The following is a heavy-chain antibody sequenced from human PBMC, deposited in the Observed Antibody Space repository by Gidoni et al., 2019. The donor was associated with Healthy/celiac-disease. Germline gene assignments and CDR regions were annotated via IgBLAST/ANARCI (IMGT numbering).Heavy chain of an antibody. CDR1: GFSLSTSGMC. V-gene: IGHV2-70*01. CDR2: IDWDDDK. D-gene: IGHD5-12*01. J-gene: IGHJ6*02. Sequence: QVTLRESGPALVKPTQTLTLTCTFSGFSLSTSGMCVSWIRQPPGKALEWLALIDWDDDKYYSTSLKTRLTISKDTSKNQVVLTMTNMDPVDTATYYCARTLAIVATGLVGMDVWGQGTTVTVSS. CDR3: ARTLAIVATGLVGMDV.